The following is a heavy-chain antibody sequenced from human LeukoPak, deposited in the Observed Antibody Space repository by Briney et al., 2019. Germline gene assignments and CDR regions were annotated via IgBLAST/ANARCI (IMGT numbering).Heavy chain of an antibody. CDR1: GYTFTGYY. D-gene: IGHD6-19*01. V-gene: IGHV1-2*02. J-gene: IGHJ4*02. CDR3: ARDWEMAGSFDY. Sequence: ASVKVSCKASGYTFTGYYMHWVRQAPGQGLEWMGWINPNSGGTNYAQKFQGRVTMTRDTSTSTVYMELSSLRSEDTAVYYCARDWEMAGSFDYWGQGTLVTVSS. CDR2: INPNSGGT.